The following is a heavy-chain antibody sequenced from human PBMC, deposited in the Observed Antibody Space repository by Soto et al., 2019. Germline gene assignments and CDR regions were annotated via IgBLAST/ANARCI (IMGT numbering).Heavy chain of an antibody. CDR2: TSNDGSST. CDR3: TRSDYYGSGSDIYYYGMDV. CDR1: GFTFSSYW. D-gene: IGHD3-10*01. J-gene: IGHJ6*02. V-gene: IGHV3-74*01. Sequence: EVQLVESGGGLVQPGGSLRLSCAASGFTFSSYWMHWVRQAPGKGLVWVSRTSNDGSSTSYADSVKGRFTISRDNAKNTLYLQMNSLRAEDTAVYYWTRSDYYGSGSDIYYYGMDVWGQGTTVTVSS.